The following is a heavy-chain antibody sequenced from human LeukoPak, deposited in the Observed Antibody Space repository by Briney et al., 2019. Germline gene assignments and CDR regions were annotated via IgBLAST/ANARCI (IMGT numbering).Heavy chain of an antibody. Sequence: SETLSLTCTVSGGSISSYYWSWIRQPAGKGLEWIGRIYTSGSTNYNPSLKSRVTMSVDTSKNQFSLKLSSVTAADTAVYYCAREISYFDWLLGYYYYYYMDVWGKGTMVTVSS. J-gene: IGHJ6*03. CDR3: AREISYFDWLLGYYYYYYMDV. CDR2: IYTSGST. V-gene: IGHV4-4*07. CDR1: GGSISSYY. D-gene: IGHD3-9*01.